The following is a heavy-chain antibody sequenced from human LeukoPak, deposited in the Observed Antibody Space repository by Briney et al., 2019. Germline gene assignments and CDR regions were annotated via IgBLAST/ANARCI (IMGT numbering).Heavy chain of an antibody. CDR2: ISSSSSTI. CDR3: ARARQNTNLYYRDV. CDR1: GFTFSSYT. V-gene: IGHV3-48*01. J-gene: IGHJ6*03. Sequence: PGGSLRLSCAASGFTFSSYTMNWVRQAPGKGLEWVSSISSSSSTIYYADSVKGRFTISRDNAKNSLYLQMNSLRAEDTAVYYWARARQNTNLYYRDVWGKGTPVSVSS. D-gene: IGHD1/OR15-1a*01.